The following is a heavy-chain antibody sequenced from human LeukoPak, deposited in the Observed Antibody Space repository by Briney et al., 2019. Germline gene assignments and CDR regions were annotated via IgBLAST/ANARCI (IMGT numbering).Heavy chain of an antibody. Sequence: GGSLRLSCATSGFSFYNAWMNWVRQAPGKGLEWVGRIRSNSDGGTIDYAAPVKGRFTLSRDDSKDTLYLQMNSLQTEDTAVNYCATDFYDSTWGQGTLVTVSS. J-gene: IGHJ5*02. D-gene: IGHD3-22*01. CDR3: ATDFYDST. V-gene: IGHV3-15*07. CDR1: GFSFYNAW. CDR2: IRSNSDGGTI.